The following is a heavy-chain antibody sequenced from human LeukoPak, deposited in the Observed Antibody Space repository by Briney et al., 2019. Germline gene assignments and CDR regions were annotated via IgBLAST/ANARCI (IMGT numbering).Heavy chain of an antibody. V-gene: IGHV3-23*01. J-gene: IGHJ4*02. D-gene: IGHD1-26*01. CDR2: ISGSGTNT. Sequence: GGSLRLSCAASGFTFSSYAMSWVRQAPGKGLEWVSVISGSGTNTYYADSVKGRFTISRDNAKNSLYLQMNSLRAEDTAVYYCARGRGVGASDYWGQGTLVTVSS. CDR1: GFTFSSYA. CDR3: ARGRGVGASDY.